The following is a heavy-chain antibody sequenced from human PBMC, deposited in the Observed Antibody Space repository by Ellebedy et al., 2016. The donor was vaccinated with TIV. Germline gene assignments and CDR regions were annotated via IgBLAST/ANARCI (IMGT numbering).Heavy chain of an antibody. J-gene: IGHJ5*02. Sequence: GGSLRPSXVTSGFSFDAYAMHWVRQAAGKGLEGVSSINWNSGHIDYADSMKGRFTISRDNAKNSLSLQMNSLRVEDTAVYFCASHYQGNKNWFGPWGQGTLVTVSS. CDR1: GFSFDAYA. CDR3: ASHYQGNKNWFGP. V-gene: IGHV3-9*01. D-gene: IGHD3-10*01. CDR2: INWNSGHI.